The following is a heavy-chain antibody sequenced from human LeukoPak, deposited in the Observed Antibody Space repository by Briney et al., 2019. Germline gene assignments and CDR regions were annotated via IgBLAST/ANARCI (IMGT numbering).Heavy chain of an antibody. CDR1: GFTFSSYW. CDR3: AKESMVQGVIRYYYGMDV. D-gene: IGHD3-10*01. Sequence: PGGSLRLSCAASGFTFSSYWMSWVRQAPGKGPEWVANIKQDGSEKYYVDSVKGRFTISRDNAKNSLYLQMNSLRAEDTAVYYCAKESMVQGVIRYYYGMDVWGKGTTVTVSS. J-gene: IGHJ6*04. CDR2: IKQDGSEK. V-gene: IGHV3-7*03.